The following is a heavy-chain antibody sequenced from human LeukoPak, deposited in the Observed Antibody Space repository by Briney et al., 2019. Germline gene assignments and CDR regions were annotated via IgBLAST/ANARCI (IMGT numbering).Heavy chain of an antibody. CDR1: GGSISSSSYY. J-gene: IGHJ4*02. CDR2: IYYSGST. Sequence: SETLSLTCTVSGGSISSSSYYWGWVRQPPGTGLEWIGSIYYSGSTYYNPSLKSRVTISVDTSKNQFSLKLSSVTAADTAVYYCARAYCSSTSCYIDYWGQGTLVTVSS. V-gene: IGHV4-39*07. CDR3: ARAYCSSTSCYIDY. D-gene: IGHD2-2*02.